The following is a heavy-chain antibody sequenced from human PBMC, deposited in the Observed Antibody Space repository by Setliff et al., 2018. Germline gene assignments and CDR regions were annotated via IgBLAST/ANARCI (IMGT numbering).Heavy chain of an antibody. CDR3: ARSGINVFDY. J-gene: IGHJ4*02. Sequence: GESLKISCKGSGYSFTSYWIGWVRQMPGKGLEWMGIIYPGDSDTRYSPSFQGRFIISRDNSENTLYLQMNTLRAEDTAVYYCARSGINVFDYWGQGTLVTVSS. CDR1: GYSFTSYW. D-gene: IGHD1-26*01. CDR2: IYPGDSDT. V-gene: IGHV5-51*01.